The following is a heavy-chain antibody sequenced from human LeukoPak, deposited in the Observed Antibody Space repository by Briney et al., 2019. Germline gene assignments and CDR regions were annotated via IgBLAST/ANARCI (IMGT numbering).Heavy chain of an antibody. V-gene: IGHV4-4*07. CDR1: GGSISSXX. CDR3: ARDSYGSGNDY. D-gene: IGHD3-10*01. CDR2: IYSSGST. Sequence: GGSISSXXWSWIRQXAGKGXDWIGRIYSSGSTNYNPSLKRRVTISVDTSKKQFSLKLSSVTAADTAVYYCARDSYGSGNDYWGQGALVTVSS. J-gene: IGHJ4*02.